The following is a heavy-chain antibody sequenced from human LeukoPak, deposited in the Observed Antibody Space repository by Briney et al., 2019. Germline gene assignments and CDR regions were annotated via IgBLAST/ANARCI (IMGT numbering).Heavy chain of an antibody. CDR1: IYVLRLYV. J-gene: IGHJ4*02. CDR2: ISGGGGST. Sequence: GGSLRLSWRASIYVLRLYVKHWLRQAPGKGLEWVSSISGGGGSTYYADSVKGRFTISRDNSKNTLYLQMNGLRAEDTEVSCCGKGRYWGQGTLVTVSS. V-gene: IGHV3-23*01. CDR3: GKGRY.